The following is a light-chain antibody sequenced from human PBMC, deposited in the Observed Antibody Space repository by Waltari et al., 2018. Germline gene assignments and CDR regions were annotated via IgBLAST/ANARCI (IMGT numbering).Light chain of an antibody. CDR3: QQSYSTPS. Sequence: DIQMTQSPSSLSASVGDRVPITCRASQSITNYLNWYQQKVGKPPSLLIYAASSVQSGVPSRFSGSGSGSDFTLTINSLQPEDFATYYCQQSYSTPSFGPGTKVDVK. CDR1: QSITNY. CDR2: AAS. V-gene: IGKV1-39*01. J-gene: IGKJ3*01.